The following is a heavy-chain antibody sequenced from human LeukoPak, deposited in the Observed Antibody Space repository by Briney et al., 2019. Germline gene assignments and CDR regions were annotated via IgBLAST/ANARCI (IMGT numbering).Heavy chain of an antibody. CDR3: AREGIAADGRRVNWFDP. CDR1: GYTFTSYG. V-gene: IGHV1-18*01. CDR2: ISAYNGNT. Sequence: ASVKVSCKASGYTFTSYGISWVRQAPGQGLEWMGWISAYNGNTNYAQKLQGRVTMTTDTSTSTAYMELRSLRSDDTAVYYCAREGIAADGRRVNWFDPWGQGTLVTVSS. J-gene: IGHJ5*02. D-gene: IGHD6-13*01.